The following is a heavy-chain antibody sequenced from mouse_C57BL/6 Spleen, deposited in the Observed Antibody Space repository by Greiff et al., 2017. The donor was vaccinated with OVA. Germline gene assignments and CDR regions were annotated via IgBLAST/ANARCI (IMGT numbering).Heavy chain of an antibody. CDR2: INPYNGGT. CDR3: ARRDYYYGSSYWYFDV. CDR1: GYTFTDYY. V-gene: IGHV1-19*01. Sequence: EVKLQESGPVLVKPGASVKMSCKASGYTFTDYYMNWVKQSHGKSLEWIGVINPYNGGTSYNQKFKGKATLTVDKSSSTAYMELNSLTSEDSAVYYCARRDYYYGSSYWYFDVWGTGTTVTVSS. J-gene: IGHJ1*03. D-gene: IGHD1-1*01.